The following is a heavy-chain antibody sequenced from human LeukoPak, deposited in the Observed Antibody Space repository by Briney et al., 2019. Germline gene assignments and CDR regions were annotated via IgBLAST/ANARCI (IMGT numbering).Heavy chain of an antibody. CDR1: GGTFSSYA. V-gene: IGHV1-69*05. J-gene: IGHJ5*02. Sequence: SVKVSCKASGGTFSSYAISWVRQAPGQGLEWMGGIVPIFGTANYAQKFQGRVTITTDESTSTAYMELSSLRAEDNAAYYCARGAGRFLESGDWFDPWGQGTLVTVSS. CDR2: IVPIFGTA. CDR3: ARGAGRFLESGDWFDP. D-gene: IGHD3-3*01.